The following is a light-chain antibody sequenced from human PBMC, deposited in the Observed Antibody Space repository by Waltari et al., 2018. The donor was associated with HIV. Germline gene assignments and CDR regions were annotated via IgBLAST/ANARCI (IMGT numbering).Light chain of an antibody. Sequence: QSVLTQPPSASGTPGQRVTISCSGSSSNIGTNSVYWCQQPPGTTPKLLTYRSNQRPAGVPARFSGSKSGPAGSLSISGLRSEDGADYYCAAWDDSLRGWVFGGGTKLTVL. V-gene: IGLV1-47*01. CDR3: AAWDDSLRGWV. CDR1: SSNIGTNS. CDR2: RSN. J-gene: IGLJ3*02.